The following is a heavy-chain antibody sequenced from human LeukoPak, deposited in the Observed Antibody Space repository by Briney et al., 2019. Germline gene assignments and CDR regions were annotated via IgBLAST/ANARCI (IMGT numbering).Heavy chain of an antibody. V-gene: IGHV1-2*02. CDR2: IDPNSGGT. Sequence: GASVKVSCKASGYTFTGYLMHWVRQAPGQGLEWMGWIDPNSGGTNYAQKFQGRVTMTRDTSINTAFMELSRLRSDDSAVYYCASAAVYGDPTNPYFDYWDQGTLVTVSS. CDR3: ASAAVYGDPTNPYFDY. CDR1: GYTFTGYL. D-gene: IGHD4-17*01. J-gene: IGHJ4*02.